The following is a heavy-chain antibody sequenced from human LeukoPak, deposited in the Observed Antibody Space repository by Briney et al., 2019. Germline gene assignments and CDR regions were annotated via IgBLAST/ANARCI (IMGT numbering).Heavy chain of an antibody. Sequence: SETLSLTCAVYGGSFSGYYWSWIRQPPGKGLEWIGEINHSGSTNYNPSLKIQVTISADTSKIKFSLKLSSVTAADTAVYYCARLCGGSCYRLDYWGQGTLVTVSS. CDR2: INHSGST. V-gene: IGHV4-34*01. D-gene: IGHD2-15*01. CDR1: GGSFSGYY. J-gene: IGHJ4*02. CDR3: ARLCGGSCYRLDY.